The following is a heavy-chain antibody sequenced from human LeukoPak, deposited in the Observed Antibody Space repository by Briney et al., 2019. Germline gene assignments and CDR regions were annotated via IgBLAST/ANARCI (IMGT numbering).Heavy chain of an antibody. CDR2: IKQDGSEK. Sequence: GSLRLFCAASGFTFSNYWMSWVRQAPGKGLEWVANIKQDGSEKYYVDSVKGRFTISRDNAKNSLYLLMNSLRAEDTAVYYCARGRGLTIFGVISWFDPWGQGTLVTVSS. D-gene: IGHD3-3*01. CDR1: GFTFSNYW. CDR3: ARGRGLTIFGVISWFDP. J-gene: IGHJ5*02. V-gene: IGHV3-7*01.